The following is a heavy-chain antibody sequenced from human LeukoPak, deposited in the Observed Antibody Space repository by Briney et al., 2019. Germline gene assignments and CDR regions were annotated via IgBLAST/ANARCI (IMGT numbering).Heavy chain of an antibody. D-gene: IGHD3-22*01. V-gene: IGHV3-30*04. CDR1: GFTFNTYT. Sequence: GGSLRLSCAASGFTFNTYTMNWVRQAPGKGLEWVALISYDGTNEYYADSVKGRFTISRDNSKNTVSVQMNSLRIEDTAVYYCAKDLNDSSGYGLDDAFDIWGQGTMVTVSS. CDR2: ISYDGTNE. CDR3: AKDLNDSSGYGLDDAFDI. J-gene: IGHJ3*02.